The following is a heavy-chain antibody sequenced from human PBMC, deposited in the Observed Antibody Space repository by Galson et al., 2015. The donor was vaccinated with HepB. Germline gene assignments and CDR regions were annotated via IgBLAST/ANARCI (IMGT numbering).Heavy chain of an antibody. J-gene: IGHJ6*02. V-gene: IGHV1-46*04. Sequence: SVKVSCKASGYTFTSYYMHWVRQAPGQGLEWMGIINPSGGSTSYAQKLQGRVTMTRDTSTSTVYMELSSLRSEDTAVYYCARDRAVTGRSPDYGMDVWGQGTTVTVSS. CDR2: INPSGGST. CDR3: ARDRAVTGRSPDYGMDV. CDR1: GYTFTSYY. D-gene: IGHD2-21*02.